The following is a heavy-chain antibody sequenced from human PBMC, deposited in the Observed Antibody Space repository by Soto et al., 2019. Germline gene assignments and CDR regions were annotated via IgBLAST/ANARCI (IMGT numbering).Heavy chain of an antibody. CDR1: GFTFSSYS. Sequence: PGGSLRLSCAASGFTFSSYSMNWVRQAPGKGLEWASSISSSSSTIYYADSVKGRFTISRGNAKNSLYLQMNSLRAEDTAVYYCARDYNWNYVPGLIAYYGMDVWGQGTTVTVS. V-gene: IGHV3-48*01. CDR2: ISSSSSTI. J-gene: IGHJ6*02. D-gene: IGHD1-7*01. CDR3: ARDYNWNYVPGLIAYYGMDV.